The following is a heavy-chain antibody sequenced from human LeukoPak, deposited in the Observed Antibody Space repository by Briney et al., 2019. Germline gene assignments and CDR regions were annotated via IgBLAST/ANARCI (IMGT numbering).Heavy chain of an antibody. CDR2: ISGSGGST. Sequence: GGSLRLSCAASGFTFSSYAMSWVRQAPGKGLELVSAISGSGGSTYYADSVKGRFTISRDNSKNTLYLQMNSLRAEDTAVYYCAKATDYYYYYYGMDVWGQGTTVTVSS. CDR1: GFTFSSYA. J-gene: IGHJ6*02. CDR3: AKATDYYYYYYGMDV. V-gene: IGHV3-23*01.